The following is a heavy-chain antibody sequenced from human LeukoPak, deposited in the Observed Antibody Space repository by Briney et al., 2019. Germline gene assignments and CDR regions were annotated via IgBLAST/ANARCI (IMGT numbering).Heavy chain of an antibody. Sequence: PSETLSLTCTASGASITNYYWTWTRQPAGKGLEWIGFIYTSGSANYNPSLKSRVTMSVDTSKNQFSLRLSSVTAADTAVYYCARAMRNTVDVWGQGTTVIVSS. J-gene: IGHJ6*02. CDR2: IYTSGSA. CDR1: GASITNYY. D-gene: IGHD2-8*02. CDR3: ARAMRNTVDV. V-gene: IGHV4-4*07.